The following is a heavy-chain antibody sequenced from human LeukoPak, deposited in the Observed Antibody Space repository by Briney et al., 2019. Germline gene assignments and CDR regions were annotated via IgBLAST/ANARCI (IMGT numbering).Heavy chain of an antibody. CDR2: IKQDGSDK. V-gene: IGHV3-7*01. D-gene: IGHD1-26*01. CDR3: AKSIQGGTYYSFDY. CDR1: GFTFSSYW. J-gene: IGHJ4*02. Sequence: GGSLRLSCAASGFTFSSYWMSWVRQAPGKGLEWVANIKQDGSDKYYVDSVKGRFTISRDNAKNALYLQMNTLRAEDTAVYYCAKSIQGGTYYSFDYWGQGTLVTVSS.